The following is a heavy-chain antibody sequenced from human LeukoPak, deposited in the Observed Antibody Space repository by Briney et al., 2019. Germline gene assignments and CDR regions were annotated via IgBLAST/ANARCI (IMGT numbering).Heavy chain of an antibody. D-gene: IGHD4-11*01. J-gene: IGHJ4*02. CDR2: IYENGGTT. Sequence: GGSVRLSCVGSGFTFRSHSMSWVRQAPEKGREFVSGIYENGGTTYYADSVKGRFSISRDNSKNTLYLQMDSLRTDDAAVYYCAKSKSPYPMDYIFDFWGQGTLVTVSS. V-gene: IGHV3-23*01. CDR3: AKSKSPYPMDYIFDF. CDR1: GFTFRSHS.